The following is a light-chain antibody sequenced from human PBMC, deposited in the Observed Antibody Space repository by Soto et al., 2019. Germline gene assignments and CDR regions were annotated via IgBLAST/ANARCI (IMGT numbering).Light chain of an antibody. CDR3: CSYAGSYTHV. V-gene: IGLV2-11*01. J-gene: IGLJ1*01. CDR2: DVS. CDR1: SSDVGGYNY. Sequence: QAVVTQPRSVSGSPGQSVTISCTGTSSDVGGYNYVSWYQQHPGKAPKLMMYDVSKRPSGVPDRFSGSKSGNTASLTISGLQAEDEADYYCCSYAGSYTHVFGTGTKLTVL.